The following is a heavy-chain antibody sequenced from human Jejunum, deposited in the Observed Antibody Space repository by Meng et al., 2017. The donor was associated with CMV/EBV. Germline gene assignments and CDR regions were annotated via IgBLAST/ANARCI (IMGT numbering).Heavy chain of an antibody. CDR2: ISHSGAT. V-gene: IGHV4-39*07. CDR1: GVSISSSYHY. J-gene: IGHJ2*01. Sequence: QGRLQESGPGLVKPSETLSLSCTVSGVSISSSYHYWAWVRQSPGKGLEWIGSISHSGATYYTPSLTSRLTMSVDTSKNQFSLKLSFVTAADTAVYYCAKDVNPLNWFFDVWGRGTLVTVSS. CDR3: AKDVNPLNWFFDV. D-gene: IGHD1-14*01.